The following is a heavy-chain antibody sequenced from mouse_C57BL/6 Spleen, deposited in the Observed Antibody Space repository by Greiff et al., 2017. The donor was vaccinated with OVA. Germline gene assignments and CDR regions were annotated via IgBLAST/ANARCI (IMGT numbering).Heavy chain of an antibody. V-gene: IGHV3-6*01. CDR3: ARDRGDYRSYAMDY. D-gene: IGHD2-4*01. CDR2: ISYDGSN. CDR1: GYSITSGYY. J-gene: IGHJ4*01. Sequence: VQLQQSGPGLVKPSQSLSLTCSVTGYSITSGYYWNWIRQFPGNKLEWMGYISYDGSNNYNPFLKNRISITRDTSKNQFFLKLNSVTTEDTATYYCARDRGDYRSYAMDYWGQGTSVTVSS.